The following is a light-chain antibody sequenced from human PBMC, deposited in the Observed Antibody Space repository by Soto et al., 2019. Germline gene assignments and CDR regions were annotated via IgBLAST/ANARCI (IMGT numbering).Light chain of an antibody. CDR1: QSISSW. CDR3: QQYITYRT. CDR2: KAS. V-gene: IGKV1-5*03. Sequence: IQMTQSHPTVAASVGDRVTITCRASQSISSWLAWYQRKPGKAPKLLIYKASSLESGVPSRFSGSGSGTEFTLTISSLQPDDFATYYCQQYITYRTSCQVSKVDIK. J-gene: IGKJ1*01.